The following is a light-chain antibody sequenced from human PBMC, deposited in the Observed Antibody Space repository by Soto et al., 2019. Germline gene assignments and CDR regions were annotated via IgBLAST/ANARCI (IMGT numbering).Light chain of an antibody. J-gene: IGLJ2*01. CDR3: SSYAGSNNLV. V-gene: IGLV2-8*01. Sequence: QSALTQPPSASGSPGQSVTISCTGTSSDVGGYNYVSWYQQHPGKAPKLMIYEVSKRPSGVPDRFSVSKSGNTASLTVSGLQAEDEGDYYCSSYAGSNNLVFGGGTKVTVL. CDR2: EVS. CDR1: SSDVGGYNY.